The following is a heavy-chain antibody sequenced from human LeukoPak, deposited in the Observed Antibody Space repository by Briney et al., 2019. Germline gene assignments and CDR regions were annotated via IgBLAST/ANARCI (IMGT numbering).Heavy chain of an antibody. J-gene: IGHJ4*02. V-gene: IGHV3-7*04. CDR3: ARDRETTVVTRSFPDY. CDR2: IKQDGSEK. CDR1: GFTFSSYW. Sequence: GGSLRLSCAASGFTFSSYWMSWVRQAPGKGLEWVANIKQDGSEKYYVDSVKGRFTISRDNAKSSLYLQMNSLRAEDTAVYYCARDRETTVVTRSFPDYWGQGTLVTVSS. D-gene: IGHD4-23*01.